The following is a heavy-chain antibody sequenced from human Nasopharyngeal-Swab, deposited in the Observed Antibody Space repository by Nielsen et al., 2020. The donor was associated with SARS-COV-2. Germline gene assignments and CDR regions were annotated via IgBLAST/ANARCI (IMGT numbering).Heavy chain of an antibody. CDR2: ISGSGGAT. CDR1: GFTFSNYA. CDR3: ARDRLLGPTPSNWYFDL. D-gene: IGHD1-26*01. Sequence: GGSLRLSCAASGFTFSNYAMSWVRQAPGRGLEWVSVISGSGGATHSADSVKGRFTISRDQSKNSLYLLMNSLTAEDTAVYYCARDRLLGPTPSNWYFDLWGRGTLVTVPS. J-gene: IGHJ2*01. V-gene: IGHV3-23*01.